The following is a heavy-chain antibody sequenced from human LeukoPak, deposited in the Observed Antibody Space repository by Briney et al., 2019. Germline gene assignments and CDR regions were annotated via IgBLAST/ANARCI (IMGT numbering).Heavy chain of an antibody. V-gene: IGHV4-59*01. D-gene: IGHD3-3*01. CDR1: GGSISSYY. CDR2: IYYSGST. J-gene: IGHJ2*01. CDR3: ARQGFWSGYIPDWYFDL. Sequence: SETLSLTCTVSGGSISSYYWSWIRQPPGKGLEWIGYIYYSGSTNYNPSLKNRVTISVDTSKNQFSLKLSSVTAADTAVYYCARQGFWSGYIPDWYFDLWGRGTLVTVSS.